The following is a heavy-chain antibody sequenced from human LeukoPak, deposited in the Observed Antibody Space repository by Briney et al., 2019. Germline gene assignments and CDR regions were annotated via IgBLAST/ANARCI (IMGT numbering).Heavy chain of an antibody. CDR3: AKDQRYITMIAY. CDR1: GFTFSSYG. D-gene: IGHD3-22*01. J-gene: IGHJ4*02. Sequence: PGGSLRLSCAASGFTFSSYGMHWVRQAPGKGLEWVAVISYDGSNKYYADSVKGRFTISRDNSKNTLYLQMNSLRAEDTAAYYCAKDQRYITMIAYWGQGTLVTVSS. CDR2: ISYDGSNK. V-gene: IGHV3-30*18.